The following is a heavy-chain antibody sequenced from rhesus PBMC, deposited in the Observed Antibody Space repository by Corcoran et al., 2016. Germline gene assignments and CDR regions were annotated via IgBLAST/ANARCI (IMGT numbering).Heavy chain of an antibody. V-gene: IGHV4-122*02. J-gene: IGHJ4*01. Sequence: QVQLQESGPGLVKPSETLSLTCAVSGGSISSGYYYWSWIRQPPGKGLGWLGYITSSGSTSYNPSLKSRVTISRDTSKNHFSLKLSSVTAADTAVYYCAREPRIAAANDYWGQGVLVTVSS. CDR1: GGSISSGYYY. CDR2: ITSSGST. CDR3: AREPRIAAANDY. D-gene: IGHD6-43*01.